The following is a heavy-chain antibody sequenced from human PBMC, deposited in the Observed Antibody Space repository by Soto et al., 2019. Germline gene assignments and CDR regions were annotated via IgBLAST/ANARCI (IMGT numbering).Heavy chain of an antibody. CDR1: GFTFSSYA. D-gene: IGHD5-18*01. CDR2: VSGSGGSI. J-gene: IGHJ3*02. V-gene: IGHV3-23*01. CDR3: AKDRLGSYGFVGI. Sequence: EVQLLESGGGLVQPGGSLRLSCAASGFTFSSYAMSWVRQAPGKGLEWVSSVSGSGGSIYYADSVKGRFTISRDNSKNPLYLQMNSLRAEDTAVYYCAKDRLGSYGFVGIWGQGTMVTVSS.